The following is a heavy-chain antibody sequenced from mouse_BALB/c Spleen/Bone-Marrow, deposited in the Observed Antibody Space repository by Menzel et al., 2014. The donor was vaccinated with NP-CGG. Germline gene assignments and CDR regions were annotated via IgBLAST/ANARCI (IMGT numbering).Heavy chain of an antibody. CDR2: INPSTDYT. D-gene: IGHD2-10*02. CDR3: ARRKFGNHGFAY. Sequence: QVQLKESGAELAKPGAPVKMSCKASGYTFTSYWMHWVKQRPGQGLEWIGYINPSTDYTEYNQKFKDKATLTADKSSSTAYMQLSSLTSEDSAVYYCARRKFGNHGFAYWGQGTLATVSA. CDR1: GYTFTSYW. J-gene: IGHJ3*01. V-gene: IGHV1-7*01.